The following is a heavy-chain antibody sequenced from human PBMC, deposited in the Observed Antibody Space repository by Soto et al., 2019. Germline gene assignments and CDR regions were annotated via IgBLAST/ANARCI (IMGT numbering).Heavy chain of an antibody. CDR1: GGSISSSNW. V-gene: IGHV4-4*02. CDR3: ARCGWAPFDY. Sequence: QVQLQESGPGLVKPSGTLSLTCAVSGGSISSSNWWSWVRQPPGKGLEWIGEIYHSGSTNYNPSLKSRVTISADKSKNEFSRRLSSVPAADAAVYYCARCGWAPFDYWGQGTLVTVSS. J-gene: IGHJ4*02. CDR2: IYHSGST. D-gene: IGHD3-16*01.